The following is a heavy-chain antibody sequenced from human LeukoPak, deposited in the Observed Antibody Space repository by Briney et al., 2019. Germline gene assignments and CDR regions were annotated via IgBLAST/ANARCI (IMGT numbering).Heavy chain of an antibody. CDR3: ARNSNYYGMDV. D-gene: IGHD4-23*01. J-gene: IGHJ6*02. CDR2: ISYDGSNK. V-gene: IGHV3-30-3*01. CDR1: GFTFSSYA. Sequence: PGRSLRLSGAASGFTFSSYAMHWVRQAPGKGLEWVAVISYDGSNKYYADSVKGRFTISRDNSKNTLYLQMNSLRAEDTAVYYCARNSNYYGMDVWGQGTTVTVSS.